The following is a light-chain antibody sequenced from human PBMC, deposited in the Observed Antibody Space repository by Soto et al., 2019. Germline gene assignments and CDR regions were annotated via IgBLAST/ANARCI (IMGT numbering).Light chain of an antibody. CDR2: DAS. Sequence: QTRVAVSLSQGEEDTLPGMAIQSVTRNYLAWYQQKPGQAPRLLIYDASNRATGIPARFSGSASWTDFPLTINTLEPEDLAVYYCQQRSNCPPLTFGGGTNVDIK. CDR3: QQRSNCPPLT. V-gene: IGKV3-11*01. J-gene: IGKJ4*01. CDR1: QSVTRNY.